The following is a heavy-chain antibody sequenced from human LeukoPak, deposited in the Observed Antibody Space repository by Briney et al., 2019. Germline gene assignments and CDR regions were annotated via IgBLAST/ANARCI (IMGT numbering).Heavy chain of an antibody. CDR2: IYHSGST. J-gene: IGHJ4*02. CDR3: ARGERFLEWLLSPFDY. CDR1: GGSISSGGYY. D-gene: IGHD3-3*01. Sequence: SETLSLTCTASGGSISSGGYYWRWIRQPPGKGLEWIGYIYHSGSTYYNPSLKSRDTISVDRSKNQFSLKLSSVTAADTAVYYCARGERFLEWLLSPFDYWGQGTLVTVSS. V-gene: IGHV4-30-2*01.